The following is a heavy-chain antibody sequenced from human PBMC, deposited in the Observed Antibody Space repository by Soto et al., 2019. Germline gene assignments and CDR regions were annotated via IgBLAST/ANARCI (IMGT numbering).Heavy chain of an antibody. Sequence: SLTCTVSGGSISSSSYYWGWIRQPPGKGLEWIGSIYYSGSTYYNPSLKSRVTISVDTSKNQFSLKLSSVTAADTAVYYCATNYAYYYYYGMDVWGQGTTVTVSS. CDR3: ATNYAYYYYYGMDV. CDR1: GGSISSSSYY. CDR2: IYYSGST. J-gene: IGHJ6*02. D-gene: IGHD4-4*01. V-gene: IGHV4-39*01.